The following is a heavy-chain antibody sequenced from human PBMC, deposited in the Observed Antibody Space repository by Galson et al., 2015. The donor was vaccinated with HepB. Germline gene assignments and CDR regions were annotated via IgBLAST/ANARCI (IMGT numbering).Heavy chain of an antibody. Sequence: SLRLSCAASGFTFDDHAMHWVRQAPGKGLEWVSGISWNSGSKGYADSVKGRFTTSRDNAKNSLFLQMNSLRAEDTALYYCAKDGTYYDFWSGYGDAFDIWGQGAMVTVSS. CDR1: GFTFDDHA. CDR2: ISWNSGSK. CDR3: AKDGTYYDFWSGYGDAFDI. V-gene: IGHV3-9*01. J-gene: IGHJ3*02. D-gene: IGHD3-3*01.